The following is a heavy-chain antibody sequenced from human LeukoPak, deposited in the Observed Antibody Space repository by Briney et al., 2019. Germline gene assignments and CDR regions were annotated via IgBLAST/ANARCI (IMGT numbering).Heavy chain of an antibody. CDR3: ARVRVQLERRALSEGGDAFDI. Sequence: GGSLRLSCAASGFTFSSYWMSWVRQAPGKGLEWVANIKQDGSEKYYVDSVKGRFTISRDNAKNSLYLQMNSLRAEDTAVYYCARVRVQLERRALSEGGDAFDIWGQGTIVTVSS. V-gene: IGHV3-7*01. CDR1: GFTFSSYW. CDR2: IKQDGSEK. D-gene: IGHD1-1*01. J-gene: IGHJ3*02.